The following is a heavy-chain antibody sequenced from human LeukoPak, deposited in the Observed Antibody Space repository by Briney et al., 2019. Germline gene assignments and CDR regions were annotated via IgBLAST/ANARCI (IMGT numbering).Heavy chain of an antibody. V-gene: IGHV3-73*01. J-gene: IGHJ4*02. Sequence: GGSLRLTCAASGFTFSSYAMSWVRQASGKGLEWVGRIRSKANSYATSSAASVKGRFTISRDDSKNTAYLQMNSLKTEDTAVYYCTRGYGVLFDYWGQGTLVTVSS. D-gene: IGHD4-17*01. CDR3: TRGYGVLFDY. CDR1: GFTFSSYA. CDR2: IRSKANSYAT.